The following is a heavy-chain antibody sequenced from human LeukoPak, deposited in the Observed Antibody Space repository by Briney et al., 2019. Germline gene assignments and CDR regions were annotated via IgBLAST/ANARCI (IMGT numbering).Heavy chain of an antibody. CDR2: IYYSGST. CDR1: GGSISSSSYY. CDR3: ASRKPLYSSSFRSASWFDP. V-gene: IGHV4-39*07. D-gene: IGHD6-13*01. Sequence: SETLSLTCTVSGGSISSSSYYWGWIRQPPGKGLEWIGSIYYSGSTYYNPSLKSRVTISVDTSKNQFSLKLSSVTAADTAVYYCASRKPLYSSSFRSASWFDPWGRGTLVTVSS. J-gene: IGHJ5*02.